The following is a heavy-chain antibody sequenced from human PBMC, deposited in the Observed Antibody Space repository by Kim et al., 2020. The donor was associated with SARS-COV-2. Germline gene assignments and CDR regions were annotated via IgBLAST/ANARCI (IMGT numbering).Heavy chain of an antibody. D-gene: IGHD6-13*01. J-gene: IGHJ5*02. CDR3: ARLSYSSSWYRRWFDP. V-gene: IGHV5-10-1*01. Sequence: PSFQGHVTISADKSISTAYLQWSSLKASDTAMYYCARLSYSSSWYRRWFDPWGQGTLVTVSS.